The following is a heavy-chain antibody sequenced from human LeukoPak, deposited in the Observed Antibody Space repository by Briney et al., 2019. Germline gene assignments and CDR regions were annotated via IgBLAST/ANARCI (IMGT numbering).Heavy chain of an antibody. J-gene: IGHJ5*02. CDR2: ISSSSSTI. CDR3: ARGGRKAVAGTPNWFDP. V-gene: IGHV3-48*01. Sequence: PGGSLRLPCAASGFTFSSYGMHWVRQAPGKGLEWVSYISSSSSTIYYADSVKGRFTISRDNAKNSLYLQMNSLRAEDTAVYYCARGGRKAVAGTPNWFDPWGQGTLVTVSS. D-gene: IGHD6-19*01. CDR1: GFTFSSYG.